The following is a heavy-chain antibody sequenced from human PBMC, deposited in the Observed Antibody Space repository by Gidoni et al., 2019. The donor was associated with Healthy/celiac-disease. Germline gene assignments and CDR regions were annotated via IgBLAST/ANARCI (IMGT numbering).Heavy chain of an antibody. J-gene: IGHJ3*02. CDR1: GFTFSSYS. CDR2: ISSSSSYI. CDR3: ARDLSNDAFDI. V-gene: IGHV3-21*01. Sequence: EVQLVASEVGLFKPGVSLRLSCAASGFTFSSYSMNWFRQAPGKGLEWVSSISSSSSYIYYADSVKGRFTISRDNAKNSLYLQMNSLRAEDTAVYYWARDLSNDAFDIWGQGTMVTVSS.